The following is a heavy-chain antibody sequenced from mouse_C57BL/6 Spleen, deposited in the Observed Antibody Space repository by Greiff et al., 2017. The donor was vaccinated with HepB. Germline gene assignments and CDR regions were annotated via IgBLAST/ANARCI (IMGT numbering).Heavy chain of an antibody. CDR3: ARSGDYGSSPDY. V-gene: IGHV5-17*01. CDR1: GFTFSDYG. Sequence: EVMLVESGGGLVKPGGSLKLSCAASGFTFSDYGMHWVRQAPEKGLEWVAYISSGSSTIYYADTVKGRFTISRDNAQNTLCLQMTSLRSEDTALYYCARSGDYGSSPDYWGQGTTLTVSS. CDR2: ISSGSSTI. D-gene: IGHD1-1*01. J-gene: IGHJ2*01.